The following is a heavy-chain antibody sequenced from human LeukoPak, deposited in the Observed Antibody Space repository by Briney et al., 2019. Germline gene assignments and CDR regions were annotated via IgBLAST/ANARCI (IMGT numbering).Heavy chain of an antibody. Sequence: ASVKVSCKASGYTFTNYAMHWVRQAPGQRLEWMGWINAGNGNTKYSQKFQGRVTITADESTSTAYMELSSLRSEDTAVYYCARDLVGEDSSGYYYWGQGTLVAVSS. CDR2: INAGNGNT. CDR3: ARDLVGEDSSGYYY. CDR1: GYTFTNYA. D-gene: IGHD3-22*01. J-gene: IGHJ4*02. V-gene: IGHV1-3*01.